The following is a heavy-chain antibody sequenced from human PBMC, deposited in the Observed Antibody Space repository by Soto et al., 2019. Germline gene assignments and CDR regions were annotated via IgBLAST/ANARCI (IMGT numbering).Heavy chain of an antibody. CDR3: ARSQNHYDILTGYYYYYMDV. CDR1: GGSISSYY. Sequence: SETLSLTCTVSGGSISSYYWSWIRQPPGKGLEWIGYIYYSGSTNYNPSLKSRVTISVDTSKNQFSLKLSSVTAADTAVYYCARSQNHYDILTGYYYYYMDVWGKGTTVTVSS. D-gene: IGHD3-9*01. CDR2: IYYSGST. V-gene: IGHV4-59*08. J-gene: IGHJ6*03.